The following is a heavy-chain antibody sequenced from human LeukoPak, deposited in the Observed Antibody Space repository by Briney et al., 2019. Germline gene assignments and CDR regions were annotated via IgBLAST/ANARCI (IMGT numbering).Heavy chain of an antibody. CDR2: NSGSGGST. V-gene: IGHV3-23*01. J-gene: IGHJ4*02. D-gene: IGHD6-13*01. Sequence: GGSLRLSCAASGFTFRSYAMSWVRQAPGKGLEWVSDNSGSGGSTYHADSVKGRFTISRDNSKNMLYLQMNSLRAEDTAVYYCAREGIAAPVIDYWGQGTLVTVSS. CDR1: GFTFRSYA. CDR3: AREGIAAPVIDY.